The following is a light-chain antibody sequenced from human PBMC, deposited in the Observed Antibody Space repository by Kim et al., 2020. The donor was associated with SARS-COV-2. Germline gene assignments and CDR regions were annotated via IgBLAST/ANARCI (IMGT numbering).Light chain of an antibody. CDR1: QRISNS. J-gene: IGKJ1*01. V-gene: IGKV1-5*01. CDR2: EAS. Sequence: ASVGNRVTSSCRASQRISNSLAWYQQRPGKAPTLLIYEASSLESGVPSRFSGTGSGTEFTLTISSLQPDDFATYYCQHYDNYSQTFGPGTKVDIK. CDR3: QHYDNYSQT.